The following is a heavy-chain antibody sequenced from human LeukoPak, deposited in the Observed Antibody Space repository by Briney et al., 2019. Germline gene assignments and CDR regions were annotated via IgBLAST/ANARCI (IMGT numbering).Heavy chain of an antibody. CDR2: VSRSGSST. J-gene: IGHJ4*02. Sequence: PGGSLRLSCAAPGFTFTSYAMSWVRQAPGKGLEWVSGVSRSGSSTKYADNVKGRFIISGDNPKNTLYLQMNSLRAEDTAVYYCARSSSGWYSFDYWGQGTLVTVSS. D-gene: IGHD6-19*01. V-gene: IGHV3-23*01. CDR3: ARSSSGWYSFDY. CDR1: GFTFTSYA.